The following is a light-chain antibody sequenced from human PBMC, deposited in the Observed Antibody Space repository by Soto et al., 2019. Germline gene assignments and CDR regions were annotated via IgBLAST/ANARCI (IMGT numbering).Light chain of an antibody. Sequence: EIVLTQSPGTLSLSPGERATLSCRASQSVSSVRLAWYQQKPGQAPRLLIYAASTRATGIPDRFSGSRSGPDFTLTISRLEPEDCAVYYCQQYGSSPLYTFGQGTKLEIK. CDR2: AAS. J-gene: IGKJ2*01. V-gene: IGKV3-20*01. CDR3: QQYGSSPLYT. CDR1: QSVSSVR.